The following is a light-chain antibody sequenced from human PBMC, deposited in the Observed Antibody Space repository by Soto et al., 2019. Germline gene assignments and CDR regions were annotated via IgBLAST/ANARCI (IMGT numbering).Light chain of an antibody. V-gene: IGKV1-5*01. CDR3: QQYDSYSSGP. CDR1: QTINSW. CDR2: DAS. J-gene: IGKJ1*01. Sequence: DIQMTQSPSTLSASVGDRVTITCRASQTINSWLAWYQQKPGKAPKVLIFDASSLKTGVPSRFSGSGSGTEFTLTISNLKPDNFATYYGQQYDSYSSGPFGQGTKVDIK.